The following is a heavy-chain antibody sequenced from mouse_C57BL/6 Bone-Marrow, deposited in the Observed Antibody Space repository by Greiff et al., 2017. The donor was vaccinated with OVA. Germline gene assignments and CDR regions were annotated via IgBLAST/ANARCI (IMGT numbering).Heavy chain of an antibody. CDR2: IYPRSGNT. Sequence: VQLQQSGAELARPGASVKLSCKASGYPFTSYGISWVKQRTGQGLEWIGEIYPRSGNTYYNEKFKGKATLTADKSSSTAYMELRSLTSEDSAVYFCARYYGSSYHYWYFDVWGTGTTVTVSS. CDR1: GYPFTSYG. D-gene: IGHD1-1*01. J-gene: IGHJ1*03. CDR3: ARYYGSSYHYWYFDV. V-gene: IGHV1-81*01.